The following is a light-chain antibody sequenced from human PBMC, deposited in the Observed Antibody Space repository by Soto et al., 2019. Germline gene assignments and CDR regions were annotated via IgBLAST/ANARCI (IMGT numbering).Light chain of an antibody. Sequence: IVLTQSPGTLSLSPGERATLSCRASQSVTTQLAWYQQKPGQAPRLIIHGASSRATGVPDRITGSGSGTDFTLSINRLDPEVFAVHYCQQYGGSTRTFGQGTKVEIK. J-gene: IGKJ1*01. CDR2: GAS. V-gene: IGKV3-20*01. CDR3: QQYGGSTRT. CDR1: QSVTTQ.